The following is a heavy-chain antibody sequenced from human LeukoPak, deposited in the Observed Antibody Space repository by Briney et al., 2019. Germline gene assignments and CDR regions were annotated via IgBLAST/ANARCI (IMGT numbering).Heavy chain of an antibody. J-gene: IGHJ4*02. Sequence: SETLSLTCTVSGGSISSGGYYWSWVRQPPGKALEWIGYIYYSGSTYYNPSLEGRVTISVDTSKNQFSVKLSSVTTADTAVYYCARSQNYYGSGDYWSQGTLVTVSS. CDR2: IYYSGST. D-gene: IGHD3-10*01. CDR3: ARSQNYYGSGDY. V-gene: IGHV4-61*08. CDR1: GGSISSGGYY.